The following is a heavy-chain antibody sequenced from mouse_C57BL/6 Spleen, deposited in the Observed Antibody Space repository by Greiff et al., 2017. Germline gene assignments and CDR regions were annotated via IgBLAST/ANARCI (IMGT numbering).Heavy chain of an antibody. Sequence: QVQLQQPGTELVKPGASAKLSCKASGYTFTSYWMHWVKQRPGQGLEWIGNINPSNGGTNYNEKFKSKATLTVDKSSSTAYMQLSSLTSEDSAVYYCAREGYYGSSPYYFDYWGQGTTLTVSS. CDR3: AREGYYGSSPYYFDY. D-gene: IGHD1-1*01. J-gene: IGHJ2*01. CDR2: INPSNGGT. CDR1: GYTFTSYW. V-gene: IGHV1-53*01.